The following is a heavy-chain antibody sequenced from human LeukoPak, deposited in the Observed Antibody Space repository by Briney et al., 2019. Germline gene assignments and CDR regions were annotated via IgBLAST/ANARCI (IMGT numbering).Heavy chain of an antibody. J-gene: IGHJ4*02. CDR2: IDGGRGST. CDR3: AKGRFLDY. CDR1: GFTFNSYA. D-gene: IGHD2-21*01. Sequence: PGGSLRLSCAASGFTFNSYAMNWVRQGPGKGLEWVSVIDGGRGSTYYSDSVKGRFTISRDTSKNTLYLHMNSLRADDTAVYHCAKGRFLDYWGQGTLVSVS. V-gene: IGHV3-23*01.